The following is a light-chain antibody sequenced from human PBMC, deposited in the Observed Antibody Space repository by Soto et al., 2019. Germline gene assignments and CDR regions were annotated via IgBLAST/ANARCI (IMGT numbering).Light chain of an antibody. CDR3: SSYTSSSTPVV. CDR2: DVI. Sequence: QSALTQPASVSGSPGQSITISCTGTSSDVGGYNYVSWYQQHPGKAPKLMIYDVINRPSGVSNRFPGSKSGNTASLTISGLQAEDEADYYCSSYTSSSTPVVFGGGTKLTVL. CDR1: SSDVGGYNY. J-gene: IGLJ2*01. V-gene: IGLV2-14*01.